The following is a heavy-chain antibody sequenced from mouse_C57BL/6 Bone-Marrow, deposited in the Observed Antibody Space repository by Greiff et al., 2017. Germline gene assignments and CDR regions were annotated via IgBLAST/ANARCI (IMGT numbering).Heavy chain of an antibody. CDR3: ARRGITTRAMDY. CDR2: INPGSGGT. D-gene: IGHD2-4*01. V-gene: IGHV1-54*01. J-gene: IGHJ4*01. CDR1: GYAFTNYL. Sequence: QVHVKQSGAELVRPGTSVKVSCKASGYAFTNYLIEWVKQRPGQGLEWIGVINPGSGGTNYNEKFKGKATLTADKSSSTAYMQLSSLTSEDSAVYFCARRGITTRAMDYWGQGTSVTVSS.